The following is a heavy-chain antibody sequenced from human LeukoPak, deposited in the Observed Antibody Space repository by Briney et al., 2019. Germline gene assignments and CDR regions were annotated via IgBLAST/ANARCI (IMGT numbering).Heavy chain of an antibody. CDR1: GFTFSSYA. Sequence: PGGSLRLSCAASGFTFSSYAMSWVRQAPGKGLEWVSAISGSGGSTYYADSVKGRFTISRDNAKNSLFLQMNSLRAEDTAVYYCARSLSTDFDYWGQGILVTVSS. CDR3: ARSLSTDFDY. V-gene: IGHV3-23*01. D-gene: IGHD5/OR15-5a*01. CDR2: ISGSGGST. J-gene: IGHJ4*02.